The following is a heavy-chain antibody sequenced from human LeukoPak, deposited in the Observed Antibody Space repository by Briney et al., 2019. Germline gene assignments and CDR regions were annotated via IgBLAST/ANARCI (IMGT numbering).Heavy chain of an antibody. CDR1: GFTFSSYA. D-gene: IGHD3-10*01. V-gene: IGHV3-23*01. CDR2: ISSSGGTT. CDR3: AKVGGGYYYGSGSPPY. Sequence: GGSLRLSCAASGFTFSSYAMSWVRQAPGKGLEWVSIISSSGGTTYYADPVKGRFTISRDNSKNTLYLEMNSLRAEDTAIYYCAKVGGGYYYGSGSPPYWGQGTLVTVSS. J-gene: IGHJ4*02.